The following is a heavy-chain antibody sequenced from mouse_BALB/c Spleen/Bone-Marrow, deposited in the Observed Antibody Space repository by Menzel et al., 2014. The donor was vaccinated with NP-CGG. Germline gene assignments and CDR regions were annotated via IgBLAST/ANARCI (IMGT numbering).Heavy chain of an antibody. CDR1: GYAFTNYL. Sequence: QVQLKESGAELVRPGTSVKVSCKAFGYAFTNYLIEWVKQRPGQGLEWIGVINPGSGATNYNENFKGKATLTADKSSSTPYMQLSSLTSDDSAVYFCARRLTGTLYFDYWGQGTTLTVSS. V-gene: IGHV1-54*03. J-gene: IGHJ2*01. D-gene: IGHD4-1*01. CDR2: INPGSGAT. CDR3: ARRLTGTLYFDY.